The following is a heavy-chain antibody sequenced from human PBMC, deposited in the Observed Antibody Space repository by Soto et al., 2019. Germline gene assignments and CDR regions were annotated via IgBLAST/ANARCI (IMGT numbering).Heavy chain of an antibody. V-gene: IGHV1-18*01. CDR2: ISPYTGNT. CDR3: GMVDNYVTPTPQDV. CDR1: GYIFVNYG. J-gene: IGHJ6*02. Sequence: QVQLVQSGDEVKKPGASVKVSCKASGYIFVNYGIAWVRPAPGQGLEWMGWISPYTGNTHSATKVQGRLTMTTDTSTSTAYMDLGSLTSDDTAVYYCGMVDNYVTPTPQDVGGQGTTVTVSS. D-gene: IGHD3-16*01.